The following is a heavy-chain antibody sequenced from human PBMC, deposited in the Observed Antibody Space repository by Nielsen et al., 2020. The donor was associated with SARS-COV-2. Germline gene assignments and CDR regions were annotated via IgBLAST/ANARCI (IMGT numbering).Heavy chain of an antibody. CDR1: GGSISSGDYY. CDR2: IYYSGST. J-gene: IGHJ4*02. V-gene: IGHV4-31*03. CDR3: ASGPLQSYFDY. D-gene: IGHD4-11*01. Sequence: SETLSLTCTVSGGSISSGDYYWSWIRQHPGKGLEWIGYIYYSGSTYYNPSLKSRVTISVDTSKNQFSLKLSSVTAADTAVYYCASGPLQSYFDYWGQGTLVTVSS.